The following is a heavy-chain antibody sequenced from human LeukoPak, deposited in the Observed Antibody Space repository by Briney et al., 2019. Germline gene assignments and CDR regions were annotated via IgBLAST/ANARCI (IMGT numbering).Heavy chain of an antibody. J-gene: IGHJ4*02. CDR1: GFSLSGYW. D-gene: IGHD6-19*01. CDR3: VKNDGWFHLAQ. Sequence: GGSLRLSCVASGFSLSGYWMYWVRQAPGKGLMYISRNNGDGSTTNYADVVKGRFSISRDNTNNALYLQMNSLRVEDTAVYYCVKNDGWFHLAQWGQGTLVTVSS. V-gene: IGHV3-74*01. CDR2: NNGDGSTT.